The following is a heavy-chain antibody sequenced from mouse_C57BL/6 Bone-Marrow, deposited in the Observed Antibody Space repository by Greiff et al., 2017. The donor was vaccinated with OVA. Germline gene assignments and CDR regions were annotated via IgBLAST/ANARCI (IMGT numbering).Heavy chain of an antibody. Sequence: QVQLQQSGAVLARPGASVKLSCKASGYTFTSYGISWVKQRTGQGLEWIGVIYPRSGNTYYNEKFKGKATLTVDKSSSTAYMELRSPTSEDSAVYYCARERQEVTRRGLAYWGQGTVVTVSA. CDR1: GYTFTSYG. V-gene: IGHV1-81*01. D-gene: IGHD2-5*01. J-gene: IGHJ3*01. CDR3: ARERQEVTRRGLAY. CDR2: IYPRSGNT.